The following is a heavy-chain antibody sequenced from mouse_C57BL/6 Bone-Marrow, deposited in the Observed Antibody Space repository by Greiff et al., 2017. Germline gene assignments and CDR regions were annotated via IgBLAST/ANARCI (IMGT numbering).Heavy chain of an antibody. CDR3: AREDDYDGAWFAY. CDR1: GYTFTDYY. J-gene: IGHJ3*01. D-gene: IGHD2-4*01. Sequence: EVQRVESGPVLVKPGASVKMSCKASGYTFTDYYMNWVKQSHGKSLEWIGVINPYNGGTSYNQKFKGKATLTVDKSSSTAYMELNSLTSEDSAVYYCAREDDYDGAWFAYWGQGTLVTVSA. V-gene: IGHV1-19*01. CDR2: INPYNGGT.